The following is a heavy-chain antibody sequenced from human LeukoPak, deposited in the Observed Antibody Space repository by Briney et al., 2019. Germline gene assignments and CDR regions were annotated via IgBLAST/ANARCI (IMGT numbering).Heavy chain of an antibody. CDR1: GGSISSSSYY. CDR2: IYYSGST. CDR3: AREGYYGAFDM. J-gene: IGHJ3*02. Sequence: SSETLSLTCTVSGGSISSSSYYWGWIRQPPGKGLEWIGSIYYSGSTYYNPSLKSRVTISVDTSKNQFSLKLSSVTAADTAVYYCAREGYYGAFDMWGQGTVVTVSS. D-gene: IGHD3-10*01. V-gene: IGHV4-39*02.